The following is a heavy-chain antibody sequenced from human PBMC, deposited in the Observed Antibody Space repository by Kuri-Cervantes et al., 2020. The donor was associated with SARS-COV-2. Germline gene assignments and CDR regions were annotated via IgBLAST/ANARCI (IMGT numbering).Heavy chain of an antibody. J-gene: IGHJ3*02. Sequence: GESLKISCKGSGYSFTSYWIGWVRQMPGKGLEWMGIIYPGDSDTRYSPSFQGQVTISADKSISTAYLQWSSLKASDTAMYYCARPRGGSSWSHDAFDIWGQGTMVTVSS. CDR3: ARPRGGSSWSHDAFDI. CDR2: IYPGDSDT. CDR1: GYSFTSYW. V-gene: IGHV5-51*01. D-gene: IGHD6-13*01.